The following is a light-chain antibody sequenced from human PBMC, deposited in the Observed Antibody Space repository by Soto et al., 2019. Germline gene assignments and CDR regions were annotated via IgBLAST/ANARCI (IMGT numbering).Light chain of an antibody. CDR2: AAS. CDR3: QQSYSTPYT. V-gene: IGKV1-39*01. Sequence: DIQMTQSPSSLSASVGDKVTVTCRANQNINRFLQWYQQKAGKAPKLLIYAASSLQSGVPDFTLTISSLQPEDFATYYCQQSYSTPYTFGQGTKLDIK. J-gene: IGKJ2*01. CDR1: QNINRF.